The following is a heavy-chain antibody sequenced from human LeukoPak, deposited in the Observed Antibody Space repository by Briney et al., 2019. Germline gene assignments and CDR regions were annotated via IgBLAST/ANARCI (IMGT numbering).Heavy chain of an antibody. CDR2: IYYTGST. CDR1: GGSISSSSYY. J-gene: IGHJ5*02. D-gene: IGHD1-1*01. V-gene: IGHV4-39*01. Sequence: SETLSLTCTVSGGSISSSSYYWGWIRQPPGKGLEWIVTIYYTGSTYDNPSPKSRVTISVDTSRNQFSLKLSSVTAADTAVYYCARLEGGYSWIDPWGQGTLVTVSS. CDR3: ARLEGGYSWIDP.